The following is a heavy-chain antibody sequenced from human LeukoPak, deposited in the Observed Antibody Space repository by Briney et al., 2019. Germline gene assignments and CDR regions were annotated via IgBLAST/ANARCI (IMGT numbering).Heavy chain of an antibody. D-gene: IGHD5-24*01. CDR1: GGSISSGGYS. J-gene: IGHJ4*02. Sequence: PSETLSLTCAVSGGSISSGGYSWSWIRQPPGKGLEWIGYIYHSGSTYYNPSLKSRVTISVDRSKNQFSLKLSSVTAADTAVYYCARGRHSRGMATQTWGQGTLVTVSS. CDR2: IYHSGST. V-gene: IGHV4-30-2*01. CDR3: ARGRHSRGMATQT.